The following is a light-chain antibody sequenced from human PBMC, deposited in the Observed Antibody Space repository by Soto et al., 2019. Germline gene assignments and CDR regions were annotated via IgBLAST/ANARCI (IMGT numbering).Light chain of an antibody. CDR3: CSYAGSFTPHV. Sequence: QSALTQPRSVSGSPGQSVTISCTGTSSDVGGYKYVSWYQQHPGKAPQLMIYDVSKRPSGVPDRFSASKSGNTASLTISGLQAEDEADYYCCSYAGSFTPHVFGGGTKVTVL. V-gene: IGLV2-11*01. CDR2: DVS. J-gene: IGLJ1*01. CDR1: SSDVGGYKY.